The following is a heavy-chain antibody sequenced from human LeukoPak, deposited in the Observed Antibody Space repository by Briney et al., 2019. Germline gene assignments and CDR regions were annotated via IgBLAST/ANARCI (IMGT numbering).Heavy chain of an antibody. CDR1: GGSFSGYY. V-gene: IGHV4-34*01. J-gene: IGHJ6*03. D-gene: IGHD3-9*01. CDR3: ARASYYDILTGYYKDYYYYMDV. Sequence: SETLSLTCAVYGGSFSGYYWSWIRQPPGKGLEWIGEINHSGSTNYNPSLKSRVTISVDTSKNQFSLKLSSVTAADTAVYYCARASYYDILTGYYKDYYYYMDVWGKGTTVTISS. CDR2: INHSGST.